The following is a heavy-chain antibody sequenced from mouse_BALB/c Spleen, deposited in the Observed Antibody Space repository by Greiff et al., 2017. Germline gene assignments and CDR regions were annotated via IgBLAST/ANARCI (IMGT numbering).Heavy chain of an antibody. V-gene: IGHV14-4*02. Sequence: VQLKESGAELVRSGASVKLSCTASGFNIKDYYMHWVKQRPEQGLEWIGWIDPENGDTEYAPKFQGKATMTADTSSNTAYLQLSSLTSEDTAVYYCFGPPRDAMDYWGQGTSVTVSS. CDR1: GFNIKDYY. CDR3: FGPPRDAMDY. CDR2: IDPENGDT. J-gene: IGHJ4*01.